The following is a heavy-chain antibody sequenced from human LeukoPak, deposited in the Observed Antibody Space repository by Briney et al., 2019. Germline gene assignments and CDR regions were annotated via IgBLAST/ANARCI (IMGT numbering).Heavy chain of an antibody. CDR2: ISSSSSTI. V-gene: IGHV3-48*01. J-gene: IGHJ4*02. Sequence: LPGGSLRLSCAASGFTFSSYSMNWVRQAPGKRLEWVSYISSSSSTIYYADSVKGRFTISRDNAKNSLYLQMNSLRAEDTAVYYCARGLSTVTAYWDQGALVTVSS. CDR3: ARGLSTVTAY. CDR1: GFTFSSYS. D-gene: IGHD4-11*01.